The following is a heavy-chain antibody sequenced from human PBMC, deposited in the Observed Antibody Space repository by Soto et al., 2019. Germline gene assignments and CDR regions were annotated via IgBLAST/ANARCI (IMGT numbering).Heavy chain of an antibody. Sequence: LRLSCAASGFTFSSYGMSWVRQAPGKGLEWVSVISGSGERTSYADSVKGRLTVSRDNPKNTLYLQMNSLRAEDTAVYYCAKVRFDIVTGFSSRDYFDYWGQGTLVTVSS. CDR2: ISGSGERT. J-gene: IGHJ4*02. CDR3: AKVRFDIVTGFSSRDYFDY. D-gene: IGHD3-9*01. V-gene: IGHV3-23*01. CDR1: GFTFSSYG.